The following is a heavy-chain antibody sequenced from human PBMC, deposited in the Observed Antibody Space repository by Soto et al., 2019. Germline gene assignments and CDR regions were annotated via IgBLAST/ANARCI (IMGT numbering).Heavy chain of an antibody. V-gene: IGHV3-33*01. CDR2: IWYDGSNK. D-gene: IGHD3-3*01. CDR3: ARGYYDFWSGYYRDYYGMDV. CDR1: GFTFSSYG. Sequence: PGGSLRLSCAASGFTFSSYGMHWVRQAPGKGLEWVAVIWYDGSNKYYADSVKGRFTISRDNSKNTLYLQMNSLRAEDTAVYYCARGYYDFWSGYYRDYYGMDVWGQGTTVTVSS. J-gene: IGHJ6*02.